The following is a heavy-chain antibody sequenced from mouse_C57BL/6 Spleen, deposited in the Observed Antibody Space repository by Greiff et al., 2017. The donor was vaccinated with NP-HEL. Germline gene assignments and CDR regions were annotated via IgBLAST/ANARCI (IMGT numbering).Heavy chain of an antibody. J-gene: IGHJ1*03. V-gene: IGHV2-2*01. Sequence: VKLMESGPGLVQPSQSLSITCTVSGFSLTSYGVHWVRQSPGKGLEWLGVIWSGGSTDYNAAFISRLSISKDNSKSQVFFKMNSLQADDTAIYYCARTGYSNYGWYFDVWGTGTTVTVSS. D-gene: IGHD2-5*01. CDR3: ARTGYSNYGWYFDV. CDR1: GFSLTSYG. CDR2: IWSGGST.